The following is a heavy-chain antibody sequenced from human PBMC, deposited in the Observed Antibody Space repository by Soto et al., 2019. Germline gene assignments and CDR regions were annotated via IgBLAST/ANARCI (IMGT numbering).Heavy chain of an antibody. J-gene: IGHJ4*02. CDR2: ISYDGRDK. CDR3: NHFDCCGGRGNFDA. D-gene: IGHD2-21*01. V-gene: IGHV3-30*04. Sequence: QVQLVESGGGAVQPGGSLRLSCAASGFIFPSYEMHWVRQAPGKGLEWVAVISYDGRDKYYADSARGRITISRDNSKNPSFPQMNSMRPEGAAMYDCNHFDCCGGRGNFDAWGQGTLVTVSS. CDR1: GFIFPSYE.